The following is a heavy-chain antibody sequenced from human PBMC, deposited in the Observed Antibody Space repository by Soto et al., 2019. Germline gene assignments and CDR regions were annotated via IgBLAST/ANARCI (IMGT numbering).Heavy chain of an antibody. V-gene: IGHV3-30*18. CDR3: AKYREPNNCLFDY. Sequence: GGSLRLSCAASGFTFSSYGMHWVRQAPGKGLEWVAVISYDGNYKYYADSVKDRFTISRDNSKNTLYLQMNSLRAEDTAVYYCAKYREPNNCLFDYWGQGTLVTVSS. J-gene: IGHJ4*02. D-gene: IGHD1-20*01. CDR2: ISYDGNYK. CDR1: GFTFSSYG.